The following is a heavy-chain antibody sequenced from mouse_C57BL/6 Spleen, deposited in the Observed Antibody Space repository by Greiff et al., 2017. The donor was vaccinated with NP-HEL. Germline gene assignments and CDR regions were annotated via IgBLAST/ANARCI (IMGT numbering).Heavy chain of an antibody. CDR1: GYAFSSYW. V-gene: IGHV1-80*01. D-gene: IGHD2-2*01. Sequence: QVQLQQPGAELVKPGASVKISCKASGYAFSSYWMNWVKQRPGKGLEWIGQIYPGDGDTNYNGKFKGKATLTADKSSSIAYMQLSSLTSEDSAVYFCARGGYDGTGYAMDYWGQGTSVTVSS. CDR2: IYPGDGDT. CDR3: ARGGYDGTGYAMDY. J-gene: IGHJ4*01.